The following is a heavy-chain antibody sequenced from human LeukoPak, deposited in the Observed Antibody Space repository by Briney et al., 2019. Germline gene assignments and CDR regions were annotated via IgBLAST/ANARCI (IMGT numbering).Heavy chain of an antibody. CDR1: GFTFSSYG. Sequence: GGSLRLSCAASGFTFSSYGMHWVRQAPGKGLEWVAFIRYDGSNKYYADSVKGRFTISRDNSNNTLYLQMNSLRAEDTAVHYCAKEAPADYDFWSGYYYDYWGQGTLVTVSS. CDR3: AKEAPADYDFWSGYYYDY. V-gene: IGHV3-30*02. D-gene: IGHD3-3*01. CDR2: IRYDGSNK. J-gene: IGHJ4*02.